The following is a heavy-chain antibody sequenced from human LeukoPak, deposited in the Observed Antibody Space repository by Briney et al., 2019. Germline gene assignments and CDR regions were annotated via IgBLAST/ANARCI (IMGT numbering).Heavy chain of an antibody. D-gene: IGHD3-16*01. CDR3: ARESGSSWVDY. CDR2: INHSGST. CDR1: GGSFSGYY. V-gene: IGHV4-34*01. Sequence: PSETLSLTCAVYGGSFSGYYWSWIRQPPGKGLEWIGEINHSGSTDYNPSLKSRVTISLDTSKNQFSLKLSSVTAADTAVYYCARESGSSWVDYWGQGTLVTVSS. J-gene: IGHJ4*02.